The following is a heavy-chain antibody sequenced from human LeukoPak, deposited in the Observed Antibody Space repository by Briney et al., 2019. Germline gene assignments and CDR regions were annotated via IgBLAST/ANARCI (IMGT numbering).Heavy chain of an antibody. CDR2: ISSSSSTI. CDR3: ARGLSFEVRGVIFDY. CDR1: GFTFSSYA. Sequence: GGSLRLSCAASGFTFSSYAMGWVRQAPGKGLEWVSYISSSSSTIYYADSVKGRFTISRDNAKNSLYLQMNSLRDEDTAVYYCARGLSFEVRGVIFDYWGQGTLVTVSS. D-gene: IGHD3-10*01. J-gene: IGHJ4*02. V-gene: IGHV3-48*02.